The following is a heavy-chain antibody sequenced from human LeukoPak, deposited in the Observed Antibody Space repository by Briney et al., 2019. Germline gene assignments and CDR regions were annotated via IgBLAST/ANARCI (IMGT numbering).Heavy chain of an antibody. V-gene: IGHV3-23*01. Sequence: GGSLRLSCAASGFTFSSYAMSWVRQAPGTGLEWVSAISGSGGSTYYADSVKGRFTISRDNSKNTLYLQMNSLRAEDTAVYYCAKDRVVVPATLAYWGQGTLVTVSS. D-gene: IGHD2-2*01. J-gene: IGHJ4*02. CDR1: GFTFSSYA. CDR2: ISGSGGST. CDR3: AKDRVVVPATLAY.